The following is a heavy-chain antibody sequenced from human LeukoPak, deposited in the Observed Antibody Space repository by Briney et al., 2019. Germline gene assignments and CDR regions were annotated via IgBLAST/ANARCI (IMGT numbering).Heavy chain of an antibody. Sequence: ASVKVSCKSSGYTYTTYGITWVRQAPGQGLEWMGWISVYNGKTKYAQKLQGRVIMTADTSTTTAYMELWSLRGDDTAIYYCARGGEVPYGNYAPDSWGQGTLVTVSS. CDR2: ISVYNGKT. J-gene: IGHJ5*01. CDR1: GYTYTTYG. D-gene: IGHD3-10*01. V-gene: IGHV1-18*01. CDR3: ARGGEVPYGNYAPDS.